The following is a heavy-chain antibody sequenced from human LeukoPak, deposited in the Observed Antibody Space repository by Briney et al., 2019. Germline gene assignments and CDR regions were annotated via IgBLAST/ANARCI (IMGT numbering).Heavy chain of an antibody. J-gene: IGHJ5*02. V-gene: IGHV4-30-2*01. CDR2: IYHSGST. CDR3: ARVMWWFDP. D-gene: IGHD2-21*01. Sequence: PSETLSLTCAVSGGSISSGGYSWSWIRQPPGKGLEWIGYIYHSGSTYYNPSLKSRVTISVDRPKNQFSLKLSSVTAADTAVYYCARVMWWFDPWGLGTLVTVSS. CDR1: GGSISSGGYS.